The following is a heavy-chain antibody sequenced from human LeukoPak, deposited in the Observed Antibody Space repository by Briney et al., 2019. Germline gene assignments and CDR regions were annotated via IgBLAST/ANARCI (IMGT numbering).Heavy chain of an antibody. CDR1: GFTFSSYA. D-gene: IGHD3-10*01. Sequence: GGSLRLSCAASGFTFSSYAMSWVRQAPGKGLEWVSAISGSGGSTYYADSVKGRFTISRDNSKNTLYLQMNSLRAEDTAVYYCARLQRRYSYYYGSGTLGGWFDPWGQGTLVTVSS. CDR3: ARLQRRYSYYYGSGTLGGWFDP. V-gene: IGHV3-23*01. J-gene: IGHJ5*02. CDR2: ISGSGGST.